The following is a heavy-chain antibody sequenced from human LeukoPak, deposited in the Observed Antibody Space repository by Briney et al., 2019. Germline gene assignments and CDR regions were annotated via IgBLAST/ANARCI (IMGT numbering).Heavy chain of an antibody. CDR1: GGSFSSYY. Sequence: PSETLSLTCAVNGGSFSSYYWGWIRQPPGKRLEWIGSIYYSGSTYYNPSLKSRVTISVDTSKNQFSLKLSSVTAADTAVYYCARDRVAVAGTVDYWGQGTLVTVSS. V-gene: IGHV4-39*07. D-gene: IGHD6-19*01. CDR2: IYYSGST. J-gene: IGHJ4*02. CDR3: ARDRVAVAGTVDY.